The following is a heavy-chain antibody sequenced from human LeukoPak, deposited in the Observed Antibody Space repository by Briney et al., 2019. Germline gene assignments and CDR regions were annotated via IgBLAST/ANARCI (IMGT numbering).Heavy chain of an antibody. CDR3: AKLSYYFDY. CDR2: IAYDGINK. Sequence: SGGSLRLSCAASGFTFSAYAMHWVRQAPGKGLEWVAVIAYDGINKYYADSVKGRFTISRDNSKNTLYLQMNSLRAEDTAVYYCAKLSYYFDYWGQGTLVTVSS. CDR1: GFTFSAYA. V-gene: IGHV3-30-3*01. J-gene: IGHJ4*02. D-gene: IGHD2/OR15-2a*01.